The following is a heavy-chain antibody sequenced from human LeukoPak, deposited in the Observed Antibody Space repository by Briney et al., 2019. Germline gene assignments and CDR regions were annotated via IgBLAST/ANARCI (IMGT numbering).Heavy chain of an antibody. V-gene: IGHV3-23*01. CDR2: ISGSGGAT. Sequence: GGSLRLSCAASGFTFSSFAMSWVRQAPGKGLEWVSAISGSGGATYYAVSVKGRFTISRDNSKNPLYLQMNSLRAEDTAVYYCAKVSRGIVAAMDVWGKGTTVTVSS. CDR1: GFTFSSFA. J-gene: IGHJ6*03. D-gene: IGHD6-25*01. CDR3: AKVSRGIVAAMDV.